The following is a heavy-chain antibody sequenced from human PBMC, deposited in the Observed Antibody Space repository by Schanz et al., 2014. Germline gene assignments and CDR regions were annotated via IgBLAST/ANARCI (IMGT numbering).Heavy chain of an antibody. J-gene: IGHJ2*01. D-gene: IGHD6-19*01. CDR3: ARLSVAGRPHVNYWYFDL. V-gene: IGHV1-2*04. CDR1: GSTTFTDYY. Sequence: QVQLVQSGAEVKKPGASVKVSCKASGSTTFTDYYIHWVRQAPGQGLEWMGWINPNSGDTNYAQKFQGWVTMTRDTSISTAYMEVSRLKSDDTAVYYCARLSVAGRPHVNYWYFDLWGRGTLVTVSS. CDR2: INPNSGDT.